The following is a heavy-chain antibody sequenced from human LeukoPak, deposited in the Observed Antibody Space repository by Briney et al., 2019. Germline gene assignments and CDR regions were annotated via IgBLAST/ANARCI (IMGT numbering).Heavy chain of an antibody. CDR3: ARGRDIVVVPAAIWDAFDI. V-gene: IGHV1-69*13. CDR2: IIPIFGTA. CDR1: GGTFSSYA. Sequence: SVKVSCKASGGTFSSYAISWVRQAPGQGLEWMGGIIPIFGTANYAQKFQGRVTITADESTSTAYMELSSLRSEDTAVYYCARGRDIVVVPAAIWDAFDIWGQGTMVTVSS. J-gene: IGHJ3*02. D-gene: IGHD2-2*02.